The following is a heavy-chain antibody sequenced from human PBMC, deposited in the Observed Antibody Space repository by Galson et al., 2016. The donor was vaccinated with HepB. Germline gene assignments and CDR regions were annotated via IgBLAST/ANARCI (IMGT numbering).Heavy chain of an antibody. Sequence: ETLSLTCAVSGGSISSSYWWTWVRQPPGKGLDWIGEIYHGGTTNYNPSLKSRVTISVDKSRNQFFLKLNSVTAADTAVYYCARVDSGVIILYYYYRLDVWGQGTTVTVSS. CDR2: IYHGGTT. V-gene: IGHV4-4*02. CDR1: GGSISSSYW. D-gene: IGHD3-10*01. J-gene: IGHJ6*02. CDR3: ARVDSGVIILYYYYRLDV.